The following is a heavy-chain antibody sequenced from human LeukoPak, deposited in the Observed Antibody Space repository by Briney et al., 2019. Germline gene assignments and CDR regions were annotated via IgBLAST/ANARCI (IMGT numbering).Heavy chain of an antibody. CDR3: ARDQGKYQLLFPH. CDR2: ISYDGSNK. J-gene: IGHJ4*02. V-gene: IGHV3-30-3*01. D-gene: IGHD2-2*01. CDR1: GFTFSSNA. Sequence: PGRSLRLSCAASGFTFSSNAMHWVRQAPGKGLEWVAVISYDGSNKYYADSVKGRFTISRDNSKNTLYLQMNSLRAEDTVVYYCARDQGKYQLLFPHWGQGTLVTVSS.